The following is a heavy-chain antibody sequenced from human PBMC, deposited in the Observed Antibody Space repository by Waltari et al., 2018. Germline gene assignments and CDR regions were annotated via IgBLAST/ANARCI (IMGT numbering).Heavy chain of an antibody. CDR1: GYSISSGYY. CDR2: IDRRAST. CDR3: ARTVVVPAAIDY. Sequence: QVQLQESGPGLVKPSETLSLTCAVSGYSISSGYYWDWIRQPPGKGLEWIGSIDRRASTYYDPSLKSRVTISVDTSKNQFSLKLSSVTAADTAVYYCARTVVVPAAIDYWGQGTLVTVSS. J-gene: IGHJ4*02. D-gene: IGHD2-2*01. V-gene: IGHV4-38-2*01.